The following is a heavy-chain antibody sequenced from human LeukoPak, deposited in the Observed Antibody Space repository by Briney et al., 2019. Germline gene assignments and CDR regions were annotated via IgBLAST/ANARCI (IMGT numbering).Heavy chain of an antibody. CDR2: ISGSGANT. CDR3: AKETASYTNLYYFDY. V-gene: IGHV3-23*01. CDR1: GFTFSTYA. D-gene: IGHD3-16*02. J-gene: IGHJ4*02. Sequence: GGSLRLSCAASGFTFSTYAMSWVRQAPGKGLEWVSTISGSGANTYYADSVRGRFTISRDNSKNTLYLHMNSLRAEDTAVYYCAKETASYTNLYYFDYWGQGTLVTVSS.